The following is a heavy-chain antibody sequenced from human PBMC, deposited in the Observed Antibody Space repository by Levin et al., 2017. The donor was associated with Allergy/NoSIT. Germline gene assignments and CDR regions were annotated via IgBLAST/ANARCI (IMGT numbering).Heavy chain of an antibody. Sequence: SCAGSGFTFTNYNMNWLRQAPGKGLEWVSYISSSTIYYADSVRGRFTISRDIAKSSVFLQMDSLRDEDTAVYYCARVSSGWSNDYWGQGTLVTVSS. CDR3: ARVSSGWSNDY. V-gene: IGHV3-48*02. CDR2: ISSSTI. D-gene: IGHD6-19*01. CDR1: GFTFTNYN. J-gene: IGHJ4*02.